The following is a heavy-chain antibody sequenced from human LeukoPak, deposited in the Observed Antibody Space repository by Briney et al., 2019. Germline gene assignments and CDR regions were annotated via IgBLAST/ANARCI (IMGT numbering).Heavy chain of an antibody. J-gene: IGHJ3*02. D-gene: IGHD3-22*01. CDR1: GGSISSYY. CDR2: IYYSGST. CDR3: ATWDPDSSGYPGAFDI. V-gene: IGHV4-59*08. Sequence: SETLSLTCTVSGGSISSYYWSWIRQPPGKGLEWIGYIYYSGSTNYNPSPKSRVTISVDTSKNQFSLKLSSVTAADTAVYYCATWDPDSSGYPGAFDIWGQGTMVTVSS.